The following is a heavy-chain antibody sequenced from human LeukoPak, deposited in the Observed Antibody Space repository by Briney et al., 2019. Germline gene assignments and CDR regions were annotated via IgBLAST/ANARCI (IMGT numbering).Heavy chain of an antibody. J-gene: IGHJ4*02. CDR2: ISGGGST. CDR1: GFTLSSYW. Sequence: PGGSLRLSCAASGFTLSSYWMNWVRQAPGRGLEWVSRISGGGSTYYADSVRGRFTISRDNSKHTLYLQMNSLRAEDTAVYYCATDIVVVPAATADFDYWGQGTLVTVSS. D-gene: IGHD2-2*01. CDR3: ATDIVVVPAATADFDY. V-gene: IGHV3-23*01.